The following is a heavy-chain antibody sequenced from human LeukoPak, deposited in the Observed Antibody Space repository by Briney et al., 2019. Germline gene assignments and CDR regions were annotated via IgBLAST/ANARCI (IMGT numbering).Heavy chain of an antibody. CDR2: ISSSSNYI. D-gene: IGHD6-19*01. CDR1: GFTFSTYT. J-gene: IGHJ4*02. Sequence: GGSLRLSCAASGFTFSTYTINWVRQAPGKGLEWVSSISSSSNYIYYADSVKGRFTISRDNANNSLYLQMNSLRAEDTAVYYCARMGHSSLLSDYWGQGTLVTVSS. V-gene: IGHV3-21*01. CDR3: ARMGHSSLLSDY.